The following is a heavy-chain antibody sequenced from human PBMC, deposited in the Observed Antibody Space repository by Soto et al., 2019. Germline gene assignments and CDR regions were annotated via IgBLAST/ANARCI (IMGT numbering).Heavy chain of an antibody. V-gene: IGHV4-31*03. J-gene: IGHJ4*02. CDR3: ARLSNPWGTSVMDY. D-gene: IGHD3-16*01. CDR1: GGSISSGGYY. CDR2: IYYSGST. Sequence: QVQLQESGPGLVKPSQTLSLTCTVSGGSISSGGYYWSWIRQHPGKGLEWIGYIYYSGSTYYNPSLKRRVTTSIATSKNPFSLKLSSVTAADTAVYYCARLSNPWGTSVMDYWGQGTLVTVSS.